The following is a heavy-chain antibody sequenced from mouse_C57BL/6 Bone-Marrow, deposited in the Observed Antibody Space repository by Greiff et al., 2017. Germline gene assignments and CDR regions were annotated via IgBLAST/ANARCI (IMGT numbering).Heavy chain of an antibody. Sequence: EVMLVESGGGLVQPGGSLSLSCAASGFTFTDYYMSWVRQPPGKALEWLGFIRNKANGYTTEYSASVKGRFTISRDNSQSILYLQMNALRAEDSATYYCASHITTASFAYWGQGTLVTVSA. J-gene: IGHJ3*01. CDR1: GFTFTDYY. CDR3: ASHITTASFAY. V-gene: IGHV7-3*01. D-gene: IGHD1-2*01. CDR2: IRNKANGYTT.